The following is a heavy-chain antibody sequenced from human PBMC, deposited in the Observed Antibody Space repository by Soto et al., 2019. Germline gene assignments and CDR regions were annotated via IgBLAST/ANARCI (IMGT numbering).Heavy chain of an antibody. CDR2: ISYDGSSK. Sequence: QVQLVESGGGVVQPGRSLRLSCAASGFTFSNYAMHWVRQAPGKGLEWVAVISYDGSSKYYADSVTGRFTNSRDNSKNTLYLQMTSLIAEDTAVYYCAGASGWFDYWGQGTLVTVSS. CDR1: GFTFSNYA. D-gene: IGHD6-19*01. CDR3: AGASGWFDY. V-gene: IGHV3-30-3*01. J-gene: IGHJ4*02.